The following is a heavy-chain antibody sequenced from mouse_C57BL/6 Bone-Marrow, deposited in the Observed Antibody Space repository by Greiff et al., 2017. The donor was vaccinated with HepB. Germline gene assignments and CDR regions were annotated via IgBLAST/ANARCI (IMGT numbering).Heavy chain of an antibody. CDR1: GYSITSGYY. V-gene: IGHV3-6*01. J-gene: IGHJ2*01. Sequence: VQLQQSGPGLVKPSQSLSLTCSVTGYSITSGYYWNWIRQFPGNKLEWMGYISYDGSNNYNPSLKNRISSTRDTSKNQFFLKLNSVTTEDTATYYCARGYYYGSSYFDYWGQGTTLTVSS. D-gene: IGHD1-1*01. CDR2: ISYDGSN. CDR3: ARGYYYGSSYFDY.